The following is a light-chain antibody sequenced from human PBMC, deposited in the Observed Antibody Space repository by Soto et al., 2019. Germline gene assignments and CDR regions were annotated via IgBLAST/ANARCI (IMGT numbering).Light chain of an antibody. V-gene: IGKV1-33*01. Sequence: IHMTQSPSSLSASVRDSVTITCQASQDIRNNLNWYQQKPGQAPKVLIYGASNLVTGVPSRFSGSGSGTHFTFTISNLQPEDIATYYCQQFDSLLRATFGGGTKVEIK. CDR1: QDIRNN. CDR2: GAS. J-gene: IGKJ4*01. CDR3: QQFDSLLRAT.